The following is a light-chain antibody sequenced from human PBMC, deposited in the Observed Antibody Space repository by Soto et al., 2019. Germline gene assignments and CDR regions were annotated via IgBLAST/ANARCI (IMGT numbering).Light chain of an antibody. Sequence: QSALTQPPSASESPGQSVALSCTGTSSDVGGSNFVSWYQQYPGKAPKLLIFEVHKRPSGVPDRFSGSKSGNTASLTVSGLQAEDEAYYYCASNAGGNNVLFGGGTQLTVL. CDR3: ASNAGGNNVL. V-gene: IGLV2-8*01. CDR1: SSDVGGSNF. CDR2: EVH. J-gene: IGLJ3*02.